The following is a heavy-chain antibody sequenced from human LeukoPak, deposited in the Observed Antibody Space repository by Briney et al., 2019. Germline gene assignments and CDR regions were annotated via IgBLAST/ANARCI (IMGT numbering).Heavy chain of an antibody. CDR1: GYTFTSYG. D-gene: IGHD3-3*01. V-gene: IGHV1-18*01. J-gene: IGHJ4*02. CDR2: ISAYNGNT. CDR3: ARGFFYDFWSGLEY. Sequence: ASVKVSCKASGYTFTSYGISWVRQAPGQGLEWMGWISAYNGNTNYAQKLQGRVTMTTDTSTSTAYMELRSLRSDDTAVYYCARGFFYDFWSGLEYWGQGTLVTVSS.